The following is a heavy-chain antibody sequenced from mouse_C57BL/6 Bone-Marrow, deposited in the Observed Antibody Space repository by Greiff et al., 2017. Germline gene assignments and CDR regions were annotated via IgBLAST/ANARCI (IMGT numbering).Heavy chain of an antibody. CDR2: INSAGSYT. J-gene: IGHJ2*01. CDR3: ARQVYGTLYFDY. D-gene: IGHD1-1*01. V-gene: IGHV5-6*01. Sequence: EVQVVESGGDLVKPGASLKLSCAASGFTFSSYGMSWVRQTPDKRLEWVATINSAGSYTYYPDSVKGRFTISRDNAKNTLYLQMSSLKSEDTAMDDCARQVYGTLYFDYWGQGTTLTVSS. CDR1: GFTFSSYG.